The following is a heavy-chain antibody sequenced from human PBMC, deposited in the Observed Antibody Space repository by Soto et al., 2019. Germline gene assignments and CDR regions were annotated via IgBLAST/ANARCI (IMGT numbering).Heavy chain of an antibody. D-gene: IGHD6-19*01. CDR1: GFTFSSYG. J-gene: IGHJ4*02. CDR3: AKGPKGRIAVAPFDY. V-gene: IGHV3-30*18. Sequence: QVQLVESGGGVVQPGRSLRLSCAASGFTFSSYGMHWVRQAPGKGLEWVAVISYDGSNKYYADSVKGRFTISRDNSKNTLYLQINSLRAEDTAVYYCAKGPKGRIAVAPFDYWGQGTLVTVSS. CDR2: ISYDGSNK.